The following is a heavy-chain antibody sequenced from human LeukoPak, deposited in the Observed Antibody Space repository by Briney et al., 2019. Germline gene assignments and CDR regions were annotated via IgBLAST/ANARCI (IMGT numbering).Heavy chain of an antibody. Sequence: TGGSLRLSCAASGFTFSTYAMSWVRQAPGKGLEWVSAISGSGGSTYYADSVKGRFTISRDNSKNTLYLQMNSLRAEATAVYYCAKRAEYSSSYYFDYWGQGTLVTVSS. J-gene: IGHJ4*02. CDR1: GFTFSTYA. CDR2: ISGSGGST. CDR3: AKRAEYSSSYYFDY. V-gene: IGHV3-23*01. D-gene: IGHD6-6*01.